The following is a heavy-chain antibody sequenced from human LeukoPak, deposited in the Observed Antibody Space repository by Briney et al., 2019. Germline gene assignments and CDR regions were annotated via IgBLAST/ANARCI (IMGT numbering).Heavy chain of an antibody. CDR2: ISYDGTNK. J-gene: IGHJ4*02. D-gene: IGHD3-22*01. Sequence: PGGSLRLSCAASGFTFSSYGMHWVRQAPGKGLEWVAVISYDGTNKYYADSVKGRLTISRDNAKNSLYLQMNSLRAEDTALYYCAKGQSPYYYDSSGYYGGNDYWGQGTLVTVSS. CDR1: GFTFSSYG. V-gene: IGHV3-30*18. CDR3: AKGQSPYYYDSSGYYGGNDY.